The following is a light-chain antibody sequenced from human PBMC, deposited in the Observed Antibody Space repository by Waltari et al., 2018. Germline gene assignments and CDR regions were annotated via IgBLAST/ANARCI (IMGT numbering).Light chain of an antibody. Sequence: EVLMTQSPATLSVSPGERVTLSCRASQNIHDSLAWYQQKPGQAPRLLIYGASTRPTAIPARFRSSGSGTEFTLPISSLQSEDLAIYYCQQYNKWPPLTFGGGTKVEIK. V-gene: IGKV3-15*01. CDR3: QQYNKWPPLT. J-gene: IGKJ4*01. CDR2: GAS. CDR1: QNIHDS.